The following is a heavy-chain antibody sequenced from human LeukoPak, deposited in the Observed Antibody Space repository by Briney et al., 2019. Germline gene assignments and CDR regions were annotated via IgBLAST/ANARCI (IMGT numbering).Heavy chain of an antibody. CDR1: GFTFSSYA. J-gene: IGHJ4*02. CDR2: IGGRGGYT. D-gene: IGHD4-4*01. CDR3: AKESDPYSNFDQ. Sequence: PGGSLRLSCAASGFTFSSYAMSWVRQAPGKGLEWVSAIGGRGGYTYYADSLKGRFTISRDNSGNTLYLQMNSLRADDTAVYYCAKESDPYSNFDQWGQGTLVTVSS. V-gene: IGHV3-23*01.